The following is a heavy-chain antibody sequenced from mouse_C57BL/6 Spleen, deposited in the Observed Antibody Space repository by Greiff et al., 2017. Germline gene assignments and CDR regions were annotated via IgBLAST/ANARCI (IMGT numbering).Heavy chain of an antibody. V-gene: IGHV5-4*03. CDR2: ISDGGSYT. Sequence: EVMLVESGGGLVKPGGSLKLSCAASGFTFSSYAMSWVRQTPEKRLEWVATISDGGSYTYYPDNVKGRFTISRDNAKNNLYLQMSHLKSEDTAMYYCGRVDGYYAYWGQGTLVTVSA. CDR3: GRVDGYYAY. CDR1: GFTFSSYA. J-gene: IGHJ3*01. D-gene: IGHD2-3*01.